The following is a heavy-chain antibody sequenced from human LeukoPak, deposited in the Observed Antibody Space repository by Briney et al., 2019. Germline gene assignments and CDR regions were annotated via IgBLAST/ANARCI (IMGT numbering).Heavy chain of an antibody. CDR1: GGSISSYY. CDR3: ARRGLRITMVRGVQKSKFNWFDP. V-gene: IGHV4-59*12. Sequence: PSETLSLTCTVSGGSISSYYWSWIRQPPGKGLEWIGYIYYSGSTNYNPSLKSRVTISVDTSKNQFSLKLSSVTAADTAAYYCARRGLRITMVRGVQKSKFNWFDPWGQGTLVAVSS. CDR2: IYYSGST. D-gene: IGHD3-10*01. J-gene: IGHJ5*02.